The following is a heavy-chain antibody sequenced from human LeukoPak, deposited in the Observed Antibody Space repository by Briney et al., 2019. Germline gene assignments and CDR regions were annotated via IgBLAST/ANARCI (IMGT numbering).Heavy chain of an antibody. CDR3: ARVWSYYWYFDL. Sequence: PSETLSLTWTVSGGSISSYYWSWIRQPAGKGLDWIGRIYTSGSTNYNPSLKSRVTMSVDTSKDQFSLKLSSVTAADTAIYYCARVWSYYWYFDLWGRGILVTVSS. CDR1: GGSISSYY. V-gene: IGHV4-4*07. D-gene: IGHD1-26*01. CDR2: IYTSGST. J-gene: IGHJ2*01.